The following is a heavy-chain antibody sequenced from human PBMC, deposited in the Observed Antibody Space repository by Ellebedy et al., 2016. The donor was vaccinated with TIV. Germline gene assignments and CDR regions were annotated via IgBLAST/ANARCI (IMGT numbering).Heavy chain of an antibody. D-gene: IGHD2-2*01. Sequence: GGSLRLXXAASRFTFSTSWMTWVRQAPGKGLEWLANINGDGSVTNYVDSVKGRFTISRDHAKNSLYLQMDSLRAEDSAVYYCTRDKAYHAFDYWGQGTLVTVSS. V-gene: IGHV3-7*01. CDR3: TRDKAYHAFDY. J-gene: IGHJ4*02. CDR1: RFTFSTSW. CDR2: INGDGSVT.